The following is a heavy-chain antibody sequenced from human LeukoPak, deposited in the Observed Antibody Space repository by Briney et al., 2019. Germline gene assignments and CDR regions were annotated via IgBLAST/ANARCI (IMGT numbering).Heavy chain of an antibody. Sequence: ASVKVSCKASGYTFTSYGISWVRQAPGQGREWMGSFSAYNGNTNYARKLQGRVTMTTHTSTSTAYIELRSLRSDDTAVYYCARDKASSGWYYFDYWGEGTLVTVSS. D-gene: IGHD6-19*01. CDR1: GYTFTSYG. CDR2: FSAYNGNT. CDR3: ARDKASSGWYYFDY. V-gene: IGHV1-18*01. J-gene: IGHJ4*02.